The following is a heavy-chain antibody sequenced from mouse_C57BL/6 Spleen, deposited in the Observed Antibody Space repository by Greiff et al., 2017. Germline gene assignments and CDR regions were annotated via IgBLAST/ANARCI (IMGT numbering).Heavy chain of an antibody. CDR3: ARAGYYDSAAMDY. CDR2: IYPEDGAT. Sequence: LQLQQPGPELVKPGASVKISCKASGYAFSSSWMNWVKQRPGQGLEWIGRIYPEDGATNYNGKFKGKATLTADKTSSTAYMQLSSLTSEDSAVYYCARAGYYDSAAMDYWGQGTSVTVSS. J-gene: IGHJ4*01. V-gene: IGHV1-82*01. CDR1: GYAFSSSW. D-gene: IGHD1-1*01.